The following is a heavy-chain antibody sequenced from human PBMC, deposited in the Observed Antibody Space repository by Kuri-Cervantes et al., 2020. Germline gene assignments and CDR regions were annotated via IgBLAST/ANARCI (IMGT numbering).Heavy chain of an antibody. CDR3: ASETNDYGGPIDY. Sequence: GESLKISCAASGFTLSSYGMNWVRQAPGKGLEWVSSISSSSSYIYYADSVKGRFTISRDNAKNSLYLQMNSLRAEDTAVYYCASETNDYGGPIDYWGQGTLVTVSS. D-gene: IGHD4-23*01. V-gene: IGHV3-21*01. J-gene: IGHJ4*02. CDR1: GFTLSSYG. CDR2: ISSSSSYI.